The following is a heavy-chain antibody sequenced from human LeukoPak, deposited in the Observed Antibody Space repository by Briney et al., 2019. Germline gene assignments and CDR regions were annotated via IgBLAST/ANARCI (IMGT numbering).Heavy chain of an antibody. J-gene: IGHJ4*02. Sequence: PSETLSLTCTVSGGSISSYYWSWLRQPPGKGLEWIGYIYYSGSTNYNPSLKSRVTISVDTSKNQFSLKLSSVTAADTAVYYCARGGDILTGYYIEHFDYWGQGTLVTVSS. D-gene: IGHD3-9*01. CDR3: ARGGDILTGYYIEHFDY. CDR2: IYYSGST. V-gene: IGHV4-59*01. CDR1: GGSISSYY.